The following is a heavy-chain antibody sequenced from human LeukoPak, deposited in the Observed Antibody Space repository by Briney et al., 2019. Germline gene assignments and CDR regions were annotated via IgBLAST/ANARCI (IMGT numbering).Heavy chain of an antibody. Sequence: GGSLRLSCAASGFTFSSYWMSWVRQAPGKGLEWVANIKQDGSEKHYVDSVKGRFTISRDNSKSTLYLQMNSLRAEDTAVYYCAKDPYGGSYSPYYFDYWGQGTLVTVSS. CDR1: GFTFSSYW. CDR2: IKQDGSEK. J-gene: IGHJ4*02. CDR3: AKDPYGGSYSPYYFDY. D-gene: IGHD1-26*01. V-gene: IGHV3-7*01.